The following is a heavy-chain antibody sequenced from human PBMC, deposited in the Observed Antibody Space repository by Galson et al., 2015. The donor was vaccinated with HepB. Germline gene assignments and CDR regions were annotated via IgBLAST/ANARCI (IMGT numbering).Heavy chain of an antibody. J-gene: IGHJ4*02. CDR3: AIGGPQGFGDVW. CDR1: GRSFRNYA. CDR2: IIPVVGSV. Sequence: SVKVSCKASGRSFRNYAISWVREAPGQGLEWLGWIIPVVGSVNFAQRFQGRATISADESTNTACMEVSNMTSGDTAVYYCAIGGPQGFGDVWWGQGALVTVSS. D-gene: IGHD3-16*01. V-gene: IGHV1-69*13.